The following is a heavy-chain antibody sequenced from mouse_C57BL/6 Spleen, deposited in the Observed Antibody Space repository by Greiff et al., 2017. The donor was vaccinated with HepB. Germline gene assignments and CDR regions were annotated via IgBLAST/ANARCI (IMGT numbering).Heavy chain of an antibody. J-gene: IGHJ2*01. CDR2: ISDGGSYT. CDR1: GFTFSSYA. CDR3: ARGAGIFDY. V-gene: IGHV5-4*03. Sequence: EVKVVESGGGLVKPGGSLKLSCAASGFTFSSYAMSWVRQTPEKRLEWVATISDGGSYTYYPDNVKGRFTISRDNAKNNLYLQMSHLKSEDTAMYYWARGAGIFDYWGQGTTLTVSS.